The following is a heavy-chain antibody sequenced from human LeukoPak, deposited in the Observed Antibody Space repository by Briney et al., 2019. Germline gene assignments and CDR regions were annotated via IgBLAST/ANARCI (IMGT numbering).Heavy chain of an antibody. V-gene: IGHV3-23*01. J-gene: IGHJ6*02. Sequence: GGSLRLSCAASGFTFSSYAMRWVRQAPGKGLEWVSAISGSGGSTYYADSVKGRFTISRDNSKNTLYLQMNCLRAEDTAVYYCAKEEAWIQPEYGMDVWGQGTTVTVSS. CDR1: GFTFSSYA. CDR2: ISGSGGST. CDR3: AKEEAWIQPEYGMDV. D-gene: IGHD5-18*01.